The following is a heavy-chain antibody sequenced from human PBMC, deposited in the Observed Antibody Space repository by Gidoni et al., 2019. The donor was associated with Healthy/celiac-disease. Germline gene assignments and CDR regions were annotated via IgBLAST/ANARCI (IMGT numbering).Heavy chain of an antibody. J-gene: IGHJ6*02. V-gene: IGHV3-13*01. D-gene: IGHD3-16*01. CDR3: ARAQGDYYYYGMDV. Sequence: EVQLVASGGGLVQPGGSLSLSCAASGFTFSSYDMHWVPQATGKGLEWVSAIGTAGDTYYPGSVKGRFTNSRENAKNALYLQMNSLRAGDTAVYYCARAQGDYYYYGMDVWGQGTTVTVSS. CDR2: IGTAGDT. CDR1: GFTFSSYD.